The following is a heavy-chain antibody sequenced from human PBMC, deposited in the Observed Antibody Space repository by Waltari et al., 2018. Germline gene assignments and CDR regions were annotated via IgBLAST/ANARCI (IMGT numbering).Heavy chain of an antibody. CDR3: ARVFYDYIWGSYENYGMDV. Sequence: QVQLVESGGGVVQPGRSLRLPCAASGFTFSSYAMHWVRQAPGKGLEWVAVISYEGSNKYYADSVKGRFTISRDNSKNTLYLQMNSLRAEDTAVYYCARVFYDYIWGSYENYGMDVWGQGTTVTVSS. D-gene: IGHD3-16*01. J-gene: IGHJ6*02. CDR1: GFTFSSYA. V-gene: IGHV3-30-3*01. CDR2: ISYEGSNK.